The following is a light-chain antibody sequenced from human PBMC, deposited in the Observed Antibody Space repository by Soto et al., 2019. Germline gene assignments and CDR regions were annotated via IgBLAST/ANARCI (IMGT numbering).Light chain of an antibody. CDR3: QQRNSWPPIT. V-gene: IGKV3-11*01. Sequence: EIVLTQSPVTLSLSPGARATLSCRASQSVSSYLAWYQQRPGQAPRLLIYDASTRATGIPARFSGSGSGTDFTLTIDNLEPEDFAIYYCQQRNSWPPITCGQGPRLEIK. J-gene: IGKJ5*01. CDR2: DAS. CDR1: QSVSSY.